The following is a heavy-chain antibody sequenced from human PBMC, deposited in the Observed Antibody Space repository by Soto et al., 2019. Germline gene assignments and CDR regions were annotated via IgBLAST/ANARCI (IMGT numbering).Heavy chain of an antibody. Sequence: PSETLSLTCTVSCGSISSSSYYWGWIRQPPGKGLEWIGSIYYSGSTYYNPSLKSRVTISVDTSKNQFSLKLSSVTAADTAVYYCARTPPVLLWFGELLPPPFDYWGQGTLVTVSS. V-gene: IGHV4-39*01. CDR1: CGSISSSSYY. D-gene: IGHD3-10*01. J-gene: IGHJ4*02. CDR3: ARTPPVLLWFGELLPPPFDY. CDR2: IYYSGST.